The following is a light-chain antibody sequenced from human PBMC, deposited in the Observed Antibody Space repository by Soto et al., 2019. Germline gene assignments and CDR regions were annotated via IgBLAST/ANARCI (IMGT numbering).Light chain of an antibody. CDR2: DVS. V-gene: IGLV2-14*01. CDR1: SSDVGFYNY. Sequence: QLVLTQPASVSGSPGQSITISCTGTSSDVGFYNYVSWYQQHPGKAPKLMIYDVSNRPSGVSNRFSGSKSGNTASLTISGLQAEDEADYHCSSYASSSTLVVFGGGTKVTVL. CDR3: SSYASSSTLVV. J-gene: IGLJ2*01.